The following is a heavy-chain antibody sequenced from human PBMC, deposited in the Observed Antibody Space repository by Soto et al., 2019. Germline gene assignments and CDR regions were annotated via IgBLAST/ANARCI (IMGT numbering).Heavy chain of an antibody. CDR1: GGSVSSGSYY. D-gene: IGHD3-10*01. V-gene: IGHV4-61*01. CDR2: IYYSGST. Sequence: PSETLSLTCTVSGGSVSSGSYYWSWIRQPPGKGLEWIGYIYYSGSTNYNPSLKSRVTISVDTSKNQFSLKLSSVTAADTAVYYCASRRPGDPTFDYWGQGTLVTVSS. J-gene: IGHJ4*02. CDR3: ASRRPGDPTFDY.